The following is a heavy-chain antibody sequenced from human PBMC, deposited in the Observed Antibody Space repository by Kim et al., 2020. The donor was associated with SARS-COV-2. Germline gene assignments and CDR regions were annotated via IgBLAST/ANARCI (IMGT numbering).Heavy chain of an antibody. CDR1: GYTFTSYG. J-gene: IGHJ4*02. Sequence: ASVKVSCKASGYTFTSYGISWVRQAPGQGLEWMGWISAYNGNTNYAQKLQGRVTMTTDTSTSTAYMELRSLRSDDTAVYYCARDRVVGYYYDSSGTVDYWGQGTLVTVSS. D-gene: IGHD3-22*01. V-gene: IGHV1-18*01. CDR2: ISAYNGNT. CDR3: ARDRVVGYYYDSSGTVDY.